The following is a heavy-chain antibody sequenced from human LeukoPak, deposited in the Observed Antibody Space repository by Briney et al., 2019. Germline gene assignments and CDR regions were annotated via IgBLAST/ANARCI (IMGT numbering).Heavy chain of an antibody. CDR3: AKAITMIVVVNYHY. V-gene: IGHV3-23*01. Sequence: PGGSLRLSCAASGFTFSSYAMSWVRQAPGKGLEWVSVISGSGGSTYYADSVKGRFTISRDNSKNTLYLQMNSLRAEDTAVYYCAKAITMIVVVNYHYWGQGTLVTVSS. CDR2: ISGSGGST. J-gene: IGHJ4*02. CDR1: GFTFSSYA. D-gene: IGHD3-22*01.